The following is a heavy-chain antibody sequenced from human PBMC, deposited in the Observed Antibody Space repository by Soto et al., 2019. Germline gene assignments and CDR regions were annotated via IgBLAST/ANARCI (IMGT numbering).Heavy chain of an antibody. CDR2: ISGSGDST. CDR3: AKDFGYYYDSSGYYPSYCFDY. Sequence: ESGGGSVQPGGSLRLSCAASGFTFSSYGMTFSSYAMSWVRQAPGKGLEWVSTISGSGDSTYYADSVKGRFTISRDNSKNTLYLQMNSLRAEDTAVYYCAKDFGYYYDSSGYYPSYCFDYWGQGTLVTVSS. J-gene: IGHJ4*02. V-gene: IGHV3-23*01. CDR1: GFTFSSYGMTFSSYA. D-gene: IGHD3-22*01.